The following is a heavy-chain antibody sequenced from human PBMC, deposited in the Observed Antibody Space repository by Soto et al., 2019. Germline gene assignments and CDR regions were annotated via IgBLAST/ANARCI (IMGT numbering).Heavy chain of an antibody. Sequence: QVQLVESGGGVVQPGRSLGLSCAASGFTFSSYGMHWVRQAPGKGLEWVAVIYYDGSNKYYADSVKGRFTISRDNSKNTLYLQMNSLRAEDTAVYYCARSQYSSSWYPFDYWGQGTLGTVSS. CDR3: ARSQYSSSWYPFDY. CDR2: IYYDGSNK. J-gene: IGHJ4*02. D-gene: IGHD6-13*01. CDR1: GFTFSSYG. V-gene: IGHV3-33*01.